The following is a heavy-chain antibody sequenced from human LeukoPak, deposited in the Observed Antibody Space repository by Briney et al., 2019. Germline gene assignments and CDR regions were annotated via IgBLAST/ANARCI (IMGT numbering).Heavy chain of an antibody. D-gene: IGHD2-2*01. CDR3: ARSPPYCSSTSCYAGDY. V-gene: IGHV3-21*01. CDR2: ISSSSIYI. CDR1: GFTFSSST. Sequence: GGSLRLSCVASGFTFSSSTMNWVRQAPGKGLERVSSISSSSIYIYSADSVKGRFTISRDNAKNSLSLQMNSLRAEDTAVYYCARSPPYCSSTSCYAGDYWGQGTLVTVSS. J-gene: IGHJ4*02.